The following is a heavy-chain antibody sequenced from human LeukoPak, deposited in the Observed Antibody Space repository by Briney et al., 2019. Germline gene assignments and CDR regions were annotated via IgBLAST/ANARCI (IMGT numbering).Heavy chain of an antibody. CDR3: ARDLYGSGSYYNFYDY. V-gene: IGHV4-39*07. CDR2: IYYSGST. J-gene: IGHJ4*02. D-gene: IGHD3-10*01. CDR1: GGSISSSSYY. Sequence: SSETLSLTCTVSGGSISSSSYYWGWIRQPPGKGLEWIGSIYYSGSTYYNPSLKSRVTISVDTSKNQFSLKLSSVTAADTAVYYCARDLYGSGSYYNFYDYWGQGTLVTVSS.